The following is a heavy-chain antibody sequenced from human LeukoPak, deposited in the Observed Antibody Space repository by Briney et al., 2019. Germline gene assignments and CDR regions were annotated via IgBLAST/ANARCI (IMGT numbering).Heavy chain of an antibody. V-gene: IGHV3-23*01. D-gene: IGHD6-19*01. CDR1: GFTFSGYA. CDR2: ISGSGGST. CDR3: AKGRRKQWLVPLDY. J-gene: IGHJ4*02. Sequence: GGSLRLSCAASGFTFSGYAMSWVRQAPGKGLEWVSAISGSGGSTYYADSVKGRFTISRDNSKNTLYLQMNSLRAEDTAVYYCAKGRRKQWLVPLDYWGQGTLVTVSS.